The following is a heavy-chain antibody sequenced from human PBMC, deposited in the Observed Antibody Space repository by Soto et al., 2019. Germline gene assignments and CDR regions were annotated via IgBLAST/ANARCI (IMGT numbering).Heavy chain of an antibody. CDR3: AKDILAVAGTGLLYYYYGMDV. V-gene: IGHV3-23*01. D-gene: IGHD6-19*01. CDR2: ISGSGGST. CDR1: GFTFSSYA. Sequence: GGSLRLSCAASGFTFSSYAMSWVLQAPGKGLEWVSAISGSGGSTYYADSVKGRFTISRDNSKNTLYLQMNSLRAEDTAVYYCAKDILAVAGTGLLYYYYGMDVWGQGTTVTVSS. J-gene: IGHJ6*02.